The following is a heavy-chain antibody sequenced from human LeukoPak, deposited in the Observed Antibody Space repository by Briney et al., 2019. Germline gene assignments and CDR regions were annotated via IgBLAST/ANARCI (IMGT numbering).Heavy chain of an antibody. V-gene: IGHV1-2*02. D-gene: IGHD6-19*01. CDR3: ARDLGIAVAARFDP. CDR1: GYTFTGYY. J-gene: IGHJ5*02. CDR2: INPNSGGT. Sequence: ASVKVSCKASGYTFTGYYMHWVRQAPGQGLEWMGWINPNSGGTNYAQKFQGRVTMTRDTSISTAYIELSRLRSDDTAVYYCARDLGIAVAARFDPWGQGTLVTVSS.